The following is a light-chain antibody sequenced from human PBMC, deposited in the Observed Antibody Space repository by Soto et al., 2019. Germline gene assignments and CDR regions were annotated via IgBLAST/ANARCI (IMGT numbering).Light chain of an antibody. J-gene: IGKJ5*01. Sequence: DIQMTQSPSSLSASVGARVTISCQASQDIGDSLNWYQQKEGRTPKLLIYDSLHLEPGVPSRLSGSRSGTRFSLTISSMQPEDVATYFCQQYGSLPITFGQGTQL. CDR1: QDIGDS. V-gene: IGKV1-33*01. CDR2: DSL. CDR3: QQYGSLPIT.